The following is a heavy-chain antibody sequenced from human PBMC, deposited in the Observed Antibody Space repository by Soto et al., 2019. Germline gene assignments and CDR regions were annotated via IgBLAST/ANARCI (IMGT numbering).Heavy chain of an antibody. CDR3: AREGYCSSTSCYLRAGYYYYGMDV. J-gene: IGHJ6*02. Sequence: QVQLVQSGAEVKKPGSSVKVSCKASGGTFSSYAISWVRQAPGQGLEWMGGIIPIFGTANYAQKFQGRVTITADESKSTAYMELSSLRSEDTAVYYCAREGYCSSTSCYLRAGYYYYGMDVWGQGTTVTVSS. CDR2: IIPIFGTA. CDR1: GGTFSSYA. D-gene: IGHD2-2*01. V-gene: IGHV1-69*01.